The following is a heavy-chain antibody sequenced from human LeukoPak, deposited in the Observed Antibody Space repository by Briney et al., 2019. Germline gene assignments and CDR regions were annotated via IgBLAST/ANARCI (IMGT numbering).Heavy chain of an antibody. J-gene: IGHJ3*02. D-gene: IGHD2-15*01. CDR2: IIPILDIA. CDR3: ARADMSYTGRSAFDI. V-gene: IGHV1-69*04. CDR1: GGTFSSYA. Sequence: ASVKVSCKASGGTFSSYAMSWVRQAPGQGLEWMGRIIPILDIAHYAQMFQGRVTITADKSTSTAYMELTSLRSEDTAVYYCARADMSYTGRSAFDIWGQGTMVTVS.